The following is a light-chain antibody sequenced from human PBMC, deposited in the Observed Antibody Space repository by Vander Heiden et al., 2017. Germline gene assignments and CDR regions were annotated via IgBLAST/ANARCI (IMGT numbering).Light chain of an antibody. CDR3: QVWDSSTVV. V-gene: IGLV3-9*01. Sequence: SYELTQPLSVSVALGQTATITCGGNNIGSKNVHWYQQKPGQAPVLYIYRDSNRPSGIRERFSGSNSGNTATLTISRAQAGDEADYYCQVWDSSTVVFGGGTKLTVL. CDR2: RDS. J-gene: IGLJ2*01. CDR1: NIGSKN.